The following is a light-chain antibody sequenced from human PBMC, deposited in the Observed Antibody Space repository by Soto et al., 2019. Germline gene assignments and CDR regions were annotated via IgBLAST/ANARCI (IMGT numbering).Light chain of an antibody. CDR1: HGIGSQ. J-gene: IGKJ1*01. V-gene: IGKV1-12*01. CDR2: AAS. CDR3: QQANAFPRT. Sequence: DIQMTQSPSSVSSSVGDRVSITCRASHGIGSQLAWYQQKPGKAPKLLIHAASTLQRGVPSRFSGSGSGTDFTLTISSLQSEDFATYYCQQANAFPRTFGQGTKVEIE.